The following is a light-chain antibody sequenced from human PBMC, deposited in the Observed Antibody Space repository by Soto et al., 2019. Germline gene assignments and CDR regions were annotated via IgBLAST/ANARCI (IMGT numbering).Light chain of an antibody. J-gene: IGLJ3*02. Sequence: QSVLTQPPSASGTPGQRVTISCSGSRSNIGSNYVYWYQQLPGTAPKLLIYRNNQRPSGVPDRFSGSKSGTSASLATSGRRAEDEADYYCAAWDDSLSGNWVFGGGTKLTVL. CDR3: AAWDDSLSGNWV. CDR1: RSNIGSNY. V-gene: IGLV1-47*01. CDR2: RNN.